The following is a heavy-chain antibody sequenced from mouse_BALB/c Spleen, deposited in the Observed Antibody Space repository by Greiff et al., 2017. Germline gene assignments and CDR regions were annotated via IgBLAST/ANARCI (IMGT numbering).Heavy chain of an antibody. D-gene: IGHD2-4*01. V-gene: IGHV1S29*02. J-gene: IGHJ4*01. CDR2: IYPYNGGT. CDR3: ARTHYDYDDAMDY. CDR1: GYTFTDYN. Sequence: VQLQQSGPELVKPGASVKISCKASGYTFTDYNMHWVKQSHGKSLEWIGYIYPYNGGTGYNQKFKSKATLTVDNSSSTAYMELRSLTSEDSAVYYCARTHYDYDDAMDYWGQGTPVTVSS.